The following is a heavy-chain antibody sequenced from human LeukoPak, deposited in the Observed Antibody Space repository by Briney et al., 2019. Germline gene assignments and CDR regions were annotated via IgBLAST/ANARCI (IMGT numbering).Heavy chain of an antibody. J-gene: IGHJ4*02. Sequence: SQTLSLTCAISGDSVSSNSATGNWIRQSPSRGLEWLGRTYYRSKWYSDYAVSVKSRITINPDTSKNQFSLQLNSVTPEDTAVYYCARGAVGATLGHWGQGTLVTVSS. CDR3: ARGAVGATLGH. V-gene: IGHV6-1*01. CDR2: TYYRSKWYS. CDR1: GDSVSSNSAT. D-gene: IGHD1-26*01.